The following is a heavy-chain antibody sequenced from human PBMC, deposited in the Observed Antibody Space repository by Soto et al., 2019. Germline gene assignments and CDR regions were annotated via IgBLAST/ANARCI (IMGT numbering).Heavy chain of an antibody. Sequence: PGGSLRLSCAASGFTFSDYTMNWVRQAPGKGLEWVSYISKSSGTKSYADSVKGRFTISRDNAKNSLFLQMNTLRDEDTALYYCARDLNWGFDYWGQGTLVTVSS. V-gene: IGHV3-48*02. CDR2: ISKSSGTK. D-gene: IGHD7-27*01. CDR3: ARDLNWGFDY. J-gene: IGHJ4*02. CDR1: GFTFSDYT.